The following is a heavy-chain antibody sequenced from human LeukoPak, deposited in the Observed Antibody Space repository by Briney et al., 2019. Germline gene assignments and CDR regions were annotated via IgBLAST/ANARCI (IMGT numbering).Heavy chain of an antibody. D-gene: IGHD1-26*01. Sequence: GGSLGLSCAASGFTFSSYAMHWVRQAPGKGLEWVAVIWYDASNKYYADSVKGRFTISRDNSKNTLYLQMNSLRDDDTAVYYCVRGVGVSRFNYFDPWGQGTLVTVSS. CDR2: IWYDASNK. CDR1: GFTFSSYA. J-gene: IGHJ5*02. CDR3: VRGVGVSRFNYFDP. V-gene: IGHV3-33*08.